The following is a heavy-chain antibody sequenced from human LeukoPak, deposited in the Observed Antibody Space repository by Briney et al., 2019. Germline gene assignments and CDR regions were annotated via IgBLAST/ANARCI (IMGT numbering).Heavy chain of an antibody. CDR3: ARGRDGIVDY. D-gene: IGHD1-14*01. Sequence: SETLSLTCTVSGGSISSYYWSWIRQPPGKGLEWIGYIYYSGSTNYNPSLKSRVTISVDTSKNQFSLKLSSVTAADTAVYYCARGRDGIVDYWGQGTLVTVSS. CDR1: GGSISSYY. J-gene: IGHJ4*02. V-gene: IGHV4-59*01. CDR2: IYYSGST.